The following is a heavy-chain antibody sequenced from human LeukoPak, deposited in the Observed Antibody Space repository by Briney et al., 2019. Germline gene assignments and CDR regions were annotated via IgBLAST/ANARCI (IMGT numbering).Heavy chain of an antibody. CDR3: ARAGFSDYLNDY. D-gene: IGHD5-12*01. V-gene: IGHV1-3*01. CDR2: INAGNGNT. J-gene: IGHJ4*02. CDR1: GYTFTSYA. Sequence: ASVKVSCKASGYTFTSYAMHWVRQAPGQRLEWMGWINAGNGNTKYSQKFQGRVTMTRDTSTSTVYMELSSLRSEDTAVYYCARAGFSDYLNDYWGQGTLVTVSS.